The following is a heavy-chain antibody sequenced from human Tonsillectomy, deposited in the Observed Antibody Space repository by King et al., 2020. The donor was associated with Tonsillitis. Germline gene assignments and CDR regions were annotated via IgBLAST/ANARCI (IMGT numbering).Heavy chain of an antibody. Sequence: VQLVESGGGVVQPGRSLSLSCATSRFTFSSYGMHWVRQAPGKGLEWVAVIWYDGSNKYYADSVKGRFTISRDNSKNTLYLQMNSLRAEDTAVYDCARSMVRGDYFDYWGQGTLVTVTS. J-gene: IGHJ4*02. CDR1: RFTFSSYG. CDR2: IWYDGSNK. D-gene: IGHD3-10*01. V-gene: IGHV3-33*08. CDR3: ARSMVRGDYFDY.